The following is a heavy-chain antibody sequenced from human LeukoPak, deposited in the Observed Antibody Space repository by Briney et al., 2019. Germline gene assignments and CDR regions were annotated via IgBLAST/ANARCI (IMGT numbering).Heavy chain of an antibody. CDR2: IKQDGSEK. V-gene: IGHV3-7*03. CDR3: ARDCRGGSCYSGY. CDR1: GFTFSSYA. J-gene: IGHJ4*02. Sequence: GGSLRLSCAASGFTFSSYAMHWVRQAPGKGLEWVANIKQDGSEKYYVDSVKGRFTISRDNAKNSLYLQMNSLRAEDTAVYYCARDCRGGSCYSGYWGQGTLVTVSS. D-gene: IGHD2-15*01.